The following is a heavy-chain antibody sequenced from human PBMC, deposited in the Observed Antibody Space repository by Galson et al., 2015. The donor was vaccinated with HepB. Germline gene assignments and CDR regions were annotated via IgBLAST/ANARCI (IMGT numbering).Heavy chain of an antibody. Sequence: VKVSCKASGYTFSTYGISWVRQAPGQGLEWMGWISAYNGVTNYAQKLQGRVTMTTDTSTSTAYMELRSLRSDDTAVYYCTRRNLYASGTYGWFDPWGQGTLVTVSS. CDR2: ISAYNGVT. J-gene: IGHJ5*02. CDR1: GYTFSTYG. D-gene: IGHD3-10*01. V-gene: IGHV1-18*04. CDR3: TRRNLYASGTYGWFDP.